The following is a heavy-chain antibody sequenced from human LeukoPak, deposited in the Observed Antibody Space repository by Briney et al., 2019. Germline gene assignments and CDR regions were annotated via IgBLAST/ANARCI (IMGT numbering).Heavy chain of an antibody. J-gene: IGHJ4*02. CDR1: GGSISSYY. CDR3: ARDRTGPSDY. V-gene: IGHV4-59*12. CDR2: IYYSGST. Sequence: SETLSLTCTVSGGSISSYYWSWIRQPPGKGLEWIEYIYYSGSTNYNPSLKSRVTISVDTSKNQFSLKLSSVTAADTAVYYCARDRTGPSDYWGQGTLVTVSS.